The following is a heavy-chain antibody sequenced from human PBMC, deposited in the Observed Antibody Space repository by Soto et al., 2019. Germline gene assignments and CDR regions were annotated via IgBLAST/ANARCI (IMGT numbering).Heavy chain of an antibody. J-gene: IGHJ6*02. CDR2: ISSSSSYI. CDR1: CFPFSSHS. D-gene: IGHD6-13*01. V-gene: IGHV3-21*01. Sequence: GGSIRIWCAASCFPFSSHSMNWVRQAPGKGLEWVSSISSSSSYIYYADSVKGRFTISRDNAKNSLYLQMNSLRAEDTAVYYCARERQQLTPRMDVGGRGTTVTVSS. CDR3: ARERQQLTPRMDV.